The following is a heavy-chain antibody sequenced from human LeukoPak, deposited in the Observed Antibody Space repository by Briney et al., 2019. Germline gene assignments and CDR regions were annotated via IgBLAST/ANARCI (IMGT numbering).Heavy chain of an antibody. CDR3: AKVPFDSLLYYFDY. J-gene: IGHJ4*02. D-gene: IGHD3-9*01. CDR2: ISGSGGST. Sequence: PGGSLRLSCAASGFTFSSYAMSWVRQAPGKGLEWVSAISGSGGSTYYADSVKGRFTISRDNSKNTLYLQMNSLRAEDTVVYYCAKVPFDSLLYYFDYWGQGTLVTVSS. V-gene: IGHV3-23*01. CDR1: GFTFSSYA.